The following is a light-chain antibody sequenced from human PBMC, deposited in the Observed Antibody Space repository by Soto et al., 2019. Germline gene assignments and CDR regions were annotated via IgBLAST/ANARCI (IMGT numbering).Light chain of an antibody. CDR2: GAS. V-gene: IGKV3-20*01. CDR1: QTIRSNY. CDR3: QQYGSSPWT. Sequence: ETVLTQSPGTLSLSPGERATLSCRASQTIRSNYLAWYRQTPGQAPRLLIYGASNRATGIADRFSGSGSGTDFPLIFSRLEPEDFALYYCQQYGSSPWTFGQGTKVEIK. J-gene: IGKJ1*01.